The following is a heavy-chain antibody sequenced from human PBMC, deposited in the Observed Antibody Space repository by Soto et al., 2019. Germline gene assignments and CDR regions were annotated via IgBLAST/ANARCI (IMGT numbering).Heavy chain of an antibody. D-gene: IGHD1-1*01. V-gene: IGHV3-7*01. CDR1: GFTFSGNW. CDR3: AREWTTYNFDY. CDR2: IKQDGGEK. J-gene: IGHJ4*02. Sequence: DVQLVESGGDLVQPGGSLRLSCAASGFTFSGNWMNWVRQAPGKGLEWVANIKQDGGEKYYADSVKGRFTISRDNAKNSLYLQMNFLRVDDTAIYFCAREWTTYNFDYWGQGTPVTVSS.